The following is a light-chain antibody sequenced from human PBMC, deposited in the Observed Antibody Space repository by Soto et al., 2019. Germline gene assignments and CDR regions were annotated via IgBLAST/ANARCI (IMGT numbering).Light chain of an antibody. J-gene: IGLJ2*01. V-gene: IGLV1-40*01. Sequence: QSVLTQPPSVSGAPGQRVTISCTWSSSNIGAGYDVHWYQQLPGTAPKLLISGNSNRPSGVPDRFSGSKSGTSASLAITGLQAEDEADYYCQSYDSSLSGVVFGGGTKRTVL. CDR1: SSNIGAGYD. CDR2: GNS. CDR3: QSYDSSLSGVV.